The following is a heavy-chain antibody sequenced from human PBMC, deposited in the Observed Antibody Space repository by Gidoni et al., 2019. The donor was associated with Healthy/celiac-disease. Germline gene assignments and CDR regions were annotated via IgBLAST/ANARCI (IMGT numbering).Heavy chain of an antibody. CDR1: GFTFSSYG. CDR2: IWYDGSNK. V-gene: IGHV3-33*01. J-gene: IGHJ4*02. D-gene: IGHD5-18*01. Sequence: QVQLVESGGGVVQPGRSLRLSCAASGFTFSSYGMHWVRQAPGKGLEWVAVIWYDGSNKYYADSVKGRFTISRDNSKNTLYLQMNSLRAEDTAVYYCAREKSGYSYELGYWGQGTLVTVSS. CDR3: AREKSGYSYELGY.